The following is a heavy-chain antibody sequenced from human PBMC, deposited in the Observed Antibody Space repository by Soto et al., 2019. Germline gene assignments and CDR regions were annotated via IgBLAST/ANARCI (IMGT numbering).Heavy chain of an antibody. J-gene: IGHJ4*02. CDR1: GFTLSDHY. CDR2: SRDKANSYTT. Sequence: EVQLVESGGGLVQPGGSLRLSCAASGFTLSDHYMDWVRQAPGKGLEWVGRSRDKANSYTTEYAASVKGRFTISRDDSNDSLFLQMNSLKTEDTAVYYCVRVTSGYKYDNWGQGTPVTVST. CDR3: VRVTSGYKYDN. D-gene: IGHD3-22*01. V-gene: IGHV3-72*01.